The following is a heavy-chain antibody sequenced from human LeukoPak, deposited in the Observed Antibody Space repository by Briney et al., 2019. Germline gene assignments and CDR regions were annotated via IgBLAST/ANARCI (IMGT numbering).Heavy chain of an antibody. Sequence: ASVKVSCQASGYTFTGYYMHWVRQAPGQGLEWMGRINPNSGGTNYAQKFQGRVTMTRDTSISTAYMELSRLRSDDTAVYYCARCYYDSSGYYLIDYWGQGTLVTVSS. CDR1: GYTFTGYY. CDR2: INPNSGGT. J-gene: IGHJ4*02. V-gene: IGHV1-2*06. D-gene: IGHD3-22*01. CDR3: ARCYYDSSGYYLIDY.